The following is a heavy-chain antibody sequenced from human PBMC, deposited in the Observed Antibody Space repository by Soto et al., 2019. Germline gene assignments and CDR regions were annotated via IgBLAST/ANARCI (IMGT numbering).Heavy chain of an antibody. CDR3: ARGGFDYDILTGYRPHNWFDP. CDR1: GGAFSSYT. D-gene: IGHD3-9*01. J-gene: IGHJ5*02. CDR2: IIPILGIA. Sequence: GASVKVSCKASGGAFSSYTISWVRRAPGQGLEWMGRIIPILGIANYAQKFQGRVTITADKSTSTAYMELSSLRSEDTAVYYCARGGFDYDILTGYRPHNWFDPWGQGTLVPVSS. V-gene: IGHV1-69*02.